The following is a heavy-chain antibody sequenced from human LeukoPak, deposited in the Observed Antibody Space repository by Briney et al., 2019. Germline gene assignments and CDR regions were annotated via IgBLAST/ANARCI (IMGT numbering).Heavy chain of an antibody. J-gene: IGHJ4*02. V-gene: IGHV3-11*06. D-gene: IGHD3-22*01. CDR2: VSSSSSYI. Sequence: PGGSLRLSCAASGFTFSDYYMSWIRQAPGKGLEWVSSVSSSSSYIYYADSVKGRFTISRDNAKNSLYLQMNSLRAEDTAVYYCASRGPVYYYDSSGLDWGQGTLVTVSS. CDR3: ASRGPVYYYDSSGLD. CDR1: GFTFSDYY.